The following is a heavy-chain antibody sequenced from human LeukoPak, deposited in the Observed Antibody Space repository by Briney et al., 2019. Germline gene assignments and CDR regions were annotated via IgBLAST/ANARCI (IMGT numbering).Heavy chain of an antibody. CDR3: ARAFRESFFDY. Sequence: GSLRLSCAASGFTFSSYAMSWVRQSPGKGLEWIGTIYHSGSTYYNPSLKSRVSISLDTSNNHFSLNLSSVTAADTAVYYCARAFRESFFDYWGQGTLVTVSS. V-gene: IGHV4-38-2*01. CDR2: IYHSGST. CDR1: GFTFSSYA. J-gene: IGHJ4*02.